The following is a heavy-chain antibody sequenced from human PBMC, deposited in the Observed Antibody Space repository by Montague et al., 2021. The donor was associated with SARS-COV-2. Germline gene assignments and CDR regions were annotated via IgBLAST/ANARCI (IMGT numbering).Heavy chain of an antibody. Sequence: CAISGDSVSSNNAAWNWIRQSPSRGLEWLGRTYYRSKCYNDYAVSVKSRITIDADTSKNHFSLQLKSMTPEDTAVYYCLQGYYFDSWGQGTLVTVSS. CDR2: TYYRSKCYN. V-gene: IGHV6-1*01. D-gene: IGHD5-24*01. CDR3: LQGYYFDS. CDR1: GDSVSSNNAA. J-gene: IGHJ4*02.